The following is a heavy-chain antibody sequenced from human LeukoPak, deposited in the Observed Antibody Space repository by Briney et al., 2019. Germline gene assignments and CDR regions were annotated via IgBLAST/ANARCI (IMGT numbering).Heavy chain of an antibody. CDR2: INPSGGST. CDR1: GYTFTNYY. D-gene: IGHD6-13*01. Sequence: ASVKVSCKASGYTFTNYYMHWVRQAPGQGLEWMGIINPSGGSTSYAQKFQGRVTMTRDTSTSTVYMELSRLRSDDTAVYYCARGGLGKQQRNLKADWFDPWGQGTLVTVSS. J-gene: IGHJ5*02. V-gene: IGHV1-46*01. CDR3: ARGGLGKQQRNLKADWFDP.